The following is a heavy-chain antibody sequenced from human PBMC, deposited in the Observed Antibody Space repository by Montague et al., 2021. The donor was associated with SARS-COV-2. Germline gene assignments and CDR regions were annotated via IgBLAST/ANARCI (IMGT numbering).Heavy chain of an antibody. J-gene: IGHJ4*02. CDR3: ARHGKNHIAMIVVVIGYFDY. D-gene: IGHD3-22*01. CDR1: GGSISSSSYY. Sequence: SESLSLTCTVSGGSISSSSYYWGWIRQPPGKGLEWIGSIHYSGSTYYNPSLKSRVTISVDTSKNQFPLKLSSVTAADTAVYYCARHGKNHIAMIVVVIGYFDYWGQGTLGTVSS. CDR2: IHYSGST. V-gene: IGHV4-39*01.